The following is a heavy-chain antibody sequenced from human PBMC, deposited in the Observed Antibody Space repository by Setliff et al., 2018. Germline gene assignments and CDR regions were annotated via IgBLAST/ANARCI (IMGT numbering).Heavy chain of an antibody. V-gene: IGHV4-39*01. J-gene: IGHJ4*02. CDR3: ARTGTYRYFDY. CDR2: IYYRGDT. D-gene: IGHD1-1*01. Sequence: SETLSLTCTVSGASLNSGTYYWGWIRQPPGKGPEWIGRIYYRGDTYYNPSLKGRLTISVDTAQNQFSLRLTSVTAADTAVYYCARTGTYRYFDYWGQGALVTVSS. CDR1: GASLNSGTYY.